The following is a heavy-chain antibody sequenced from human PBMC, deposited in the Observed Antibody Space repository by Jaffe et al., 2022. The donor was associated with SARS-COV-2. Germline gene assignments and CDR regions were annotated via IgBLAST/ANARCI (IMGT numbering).Heavy chain of an antibody. CDR2: IYYSGST. CDR1: GGSISSSSYY. J-gene: IGHJ4*02. Sequence: QLQLQESGPGLVKPSETLSLTCTVSGGSISSSSYYWGWIRQPPGKGLEWIGSIYYSGSTYYNPSLKSRVTISVDTSKNQFSLKLSSVTAADTAVYYCARRAPIVGATDPPDYWGQGTLVTVSS. CDR3: ARRAPIVGATDPPDY. D-gene: IGHD1-26*01. V-gene: IGHV4-39*01.